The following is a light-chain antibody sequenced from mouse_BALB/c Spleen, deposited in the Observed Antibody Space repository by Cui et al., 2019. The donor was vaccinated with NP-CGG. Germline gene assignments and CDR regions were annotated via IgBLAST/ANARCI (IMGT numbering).Light chain of an antibody. Sequence: QAVVTQESALTTSPGETVTLTCRSNTGAVTTSNYANWVQENPDHLFSGLIGGTNNRVPGVPARFSGSLIGDKAALTITGAQTEDEAIYFCSLWYSNHWVFGGGTKLTVL. CDR2: GTN. V-gene: IGLV1*01. CDR3: SLWYSNHWV. J-gene: IGLJ1*01. CDR1: TGAVTTSNY.